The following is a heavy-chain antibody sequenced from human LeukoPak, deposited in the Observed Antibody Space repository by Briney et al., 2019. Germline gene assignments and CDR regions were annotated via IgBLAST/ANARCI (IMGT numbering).Heavy chain of an antibody. CDR1: GFTFDDYA. CDR3: AKDIRYRSSYYYYYKDV. Sequence: TGRSLRLSCTASGFTFDDYAMHWVRHAPGKGLEWVSGISWNSGSICYADSVKGRFTISRDNAKNSLYLQMNSLRAEDMTLYYCAKDIRYRSSYYYYYKDVWGKGTTVTVSS. D-gene: IGHD6-6*01. J-gene: IGHJ6*03. CDR2: ISWNSGSI. V-gene: IGHV3-9*03.